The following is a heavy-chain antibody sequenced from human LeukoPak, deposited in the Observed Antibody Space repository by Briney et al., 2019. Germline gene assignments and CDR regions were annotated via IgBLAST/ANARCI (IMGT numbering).Heavy chain of an antibody. V-gene: IGHV3-23*01. CDR2: ISGSGGDT. CDR1: GFTFSSYV. D-gene: IGHD3-10*01. CDR3: AKRVTDFYGSGAQHFDH. J-gene: IGHJ4*02. Sequence: GSLRLSCAASGFTFSSYVMRWVRQAPGKGLEWVSDISGSGGDTYYADSVKGRFTISRDNSRNTLYLQMNSLRAEDTAVYYCAKRVTDFYGSGAQHFDHWGQGTLVTVSS.